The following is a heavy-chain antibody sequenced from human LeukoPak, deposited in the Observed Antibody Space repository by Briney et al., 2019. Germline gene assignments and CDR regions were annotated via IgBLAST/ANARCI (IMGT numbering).Heavy chain of an antibody. D-gene: IGHD6-13*01. J-gene: IGHJ4*02. Sequence: GGSLRLSCAASGFTFSSYGMHWVRQAPGKGLEWVAVIWYDGSNKYYADSVKGRFTISRDNSKNTLYLQLNSLRAEDTAVYHCAKDREIYSNSWYYFDYWGQGTLVTVSS. CDR3: AKDREIYSNSWYYFDY. CDR1: GFTFSSYG. CDR2: IWYDGSNK. V-gene: IGHV3-33*06.